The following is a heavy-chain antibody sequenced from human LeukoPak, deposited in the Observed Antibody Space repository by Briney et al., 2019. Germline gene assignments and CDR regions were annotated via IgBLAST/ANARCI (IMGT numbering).Heavy chain of an antibody. V-gene: IGHV1-8*01. CDR2: MNPNSGNT. CDR1: GYTFTSYD. D-gene: IGHD1-26*01. Sequence: ASVKVSCKASGYTFTSYDINWVRQATGQGLEWMGWMNPNSGNTGYAQKFQGRVTMTRNTSISTAYKELSSLRSEDTAVYYCLLVGATRYNWFDPWGQGTLVTVSS. J-gene: IGHJ5*02. CDR3: LLVGATRYNWFDP.